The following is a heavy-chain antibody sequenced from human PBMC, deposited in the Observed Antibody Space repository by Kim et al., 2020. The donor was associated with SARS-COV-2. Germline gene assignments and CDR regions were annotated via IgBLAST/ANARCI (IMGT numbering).Heavy chain of an antibody. Sequence: ASVKVSCKASGYTFTGYYMHWVRQAPGQGLEWMGWINPNSGGTNYAQKFQGWVTMTRDTSISTAYMELSRLRSDDTAVYYCARGGYYYDSSGYYYRFDYWGQGTLVTVSS. D-gene: IGHD3-22*01. CDR2: INPNSGGT. CDR3: ARGGYYYDSSGYYYRFDY. CDR1: GYTFTGYY. J-gene: IGHJ4*02. V-gene: IGHV1-2*04.